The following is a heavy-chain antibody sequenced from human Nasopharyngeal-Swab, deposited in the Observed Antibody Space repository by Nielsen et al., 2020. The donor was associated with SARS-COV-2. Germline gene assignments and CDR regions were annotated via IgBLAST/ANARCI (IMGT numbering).Heavy chain of an antibody. V-gene: IGHV1-18*03. CDR2: ISTYNADT. D-gene: IGHD3-3*01. Sequence: ASVKVSCKASGYSFTSYGINWVRQAPGQGLEWMGWISTYNADTNYAQEFQGRVSMTTDTSTSTAYMELRSLRSDDMAVYYCARDIEEWLVVPSLSFDYWGQGTLVTVSS. CDR1: GYSFTSYG. CDR3: ARDIEEWLVVPSLSFDY. J-gene: IGHJ4*02.